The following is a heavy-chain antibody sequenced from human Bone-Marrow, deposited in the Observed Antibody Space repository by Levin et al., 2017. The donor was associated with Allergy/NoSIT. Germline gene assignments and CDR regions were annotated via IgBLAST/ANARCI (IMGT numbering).Heavy chain of an antibody. CDR3: AREEGARVGAVRWFDP. Sequence: PGGSLRLSCAASGFSFSAFTMNWVRQAPGKGLEWVSSIGAGHNYIFYGDSVKGRFTISRDNAKSSLYLQMNSLRAEDSAVYYCAREEGARVGAVRWFDPWGQGTLVSVSS. V-gene: IGHV3-21*01. D-gene: IGHD3-16*01. CDR1: GFSFSAFT. CDR2: IGAGHNYI. J-gene: IGHJ5*02.